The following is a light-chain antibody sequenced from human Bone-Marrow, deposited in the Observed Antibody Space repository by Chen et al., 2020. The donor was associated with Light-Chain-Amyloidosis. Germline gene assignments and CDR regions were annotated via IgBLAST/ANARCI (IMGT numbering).Light chain of an antibody. Sequence: QSALTQPASVSGSPGQSITISCTGTSSDVGGYNYVSWYQHHPGKAPKRMIYEVITRHSGVSNRFSASKSGNTASLTISGLQAEDEAEYYCSSYTSTSTLVVFGGGTKLTVL. J-gene: IGLJ2*01. V-gene: IGLV2-14*01. CDR1: SSDVGGYNY. CDR2: EVI. CDR3: SSYTSTSTLVV.